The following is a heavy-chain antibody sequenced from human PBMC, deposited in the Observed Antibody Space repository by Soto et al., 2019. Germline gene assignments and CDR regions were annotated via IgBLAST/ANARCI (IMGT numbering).Heavy chain of an antibody. J-gene: IGHJ4*01. CDR1: GYTFTSYY. D-gene: IGHD3-16*01. CDR3: GRGGGPYVWFNEF. CDR2: IIPVFGTT. V-gene: IGHV1-69*13. Sequence: RASVKVSCKASGYTFTSYYMHWVRQAPGQGLEWMGGIIPVFGTTNYAEKFQGRVTITADESTNTAYMELSGLTSGDTAMYYCGRGGGPYVWFNEFWGQGTLVTVSS.